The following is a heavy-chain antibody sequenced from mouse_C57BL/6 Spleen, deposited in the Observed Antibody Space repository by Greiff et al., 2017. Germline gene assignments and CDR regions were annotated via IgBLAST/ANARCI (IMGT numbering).Heavy chain of an antibody. CDR3: ATYYEGYFDY. Sequence: QVQLQQSGAELAKPGASVKLSCKASGYTFTSYWMHWVKQRPGQGLEWIGYINPSSGYTKYNQKFKDTATLTADKSSSTAYMQLSSLTYEDSAVYYCATYYEGYFDYWGQGTTLTVSS. CDR2: INPSSGYT. V-gene: IGHV1-7*01. CDR1: GYTFTSYW. J-gene: IGHJ2*01. D-gene: IGHD1-1*01.